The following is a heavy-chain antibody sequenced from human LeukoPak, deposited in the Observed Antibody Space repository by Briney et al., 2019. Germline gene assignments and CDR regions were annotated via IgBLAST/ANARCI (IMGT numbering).Heavy chain of an antibody. CDR1: GFTFSSYW. D-gene: IGHD3-3*01. V-gene: IGHV3-74*01. CDR3: ARGPLAPDFWSGYGWGSEDYYYYMDV. Sequence: GGSLGLSCAASGFTFSSYWMHWVRQAPGKGLVWVSRINTDGSSTSYADSVKGRFTISRDNAKNTLYLQMNSLRAEDTAVYYCARGPLAPDFWSGYGWGSEDYYYYMDVWGKGTTVTVSS. J-gene: IGHJ6*03. CDR2: INTDGSST.